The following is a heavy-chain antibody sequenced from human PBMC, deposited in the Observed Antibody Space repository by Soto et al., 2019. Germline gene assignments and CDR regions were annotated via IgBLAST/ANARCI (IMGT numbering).Heavy chain of an antibody. CDR3: TRGDPHYRSGSYYNEYYFDY. D-gene: IGHD3-10*01. CDR2: IYYSGST. V-gene: IGHV4-59*01. CDR1: GGSISSYY. Sequence: PSVTLSLTCTVSGGSISSYYWSWIRQPPGKGLEWIVYIYYSGSTNYNPSLKSRVTISVYTSKNQFSLKLSSVTAADTAVYYCTRGDPHYRSGSYYNEYYFDYWGQGTLVTVSS. J-gene: IGHJ4*02.